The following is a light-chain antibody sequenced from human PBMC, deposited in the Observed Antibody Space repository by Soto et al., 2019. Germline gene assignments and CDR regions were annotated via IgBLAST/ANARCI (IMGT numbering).Light chain of an antibody. J-gene: IGKJ3*01. Sequence: DIQMTQSPSSLSASVGDRVTVTCRASQSISRYLSWYQQKPGKAPNLLIYAASTLQSGVPSRLSGSVSGTHFNLTISSLQPEDFATYYCQQSYSTPFIFGPGTKVYVK. CDR2: AAS. CDR1: QSISRY. V-gene: IGKV1-39*01. CDR3: QQSYSTPFI.